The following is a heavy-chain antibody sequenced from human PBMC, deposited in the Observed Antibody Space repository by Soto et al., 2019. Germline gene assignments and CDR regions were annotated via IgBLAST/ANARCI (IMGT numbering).Heavy chain of an antibody. CDR2: IYYSGST. D-gene: IGHD3-10*01. CDR3: ARATPHYGSGSYYHSQTDY. J-gene: IGHJ4*02. V-gene: IGHV4-30-4*01. CDR1: GGSISRGDYY. Sequence: PSETLSLTCTVSGGSISRGDYYWSWIRQPPGKGLEWIGYIYYSGSTYYNPSLKSRVTISVDTSKNQFSLKLSSVTAADTAVYYCARATPHYGSGSYYHSQTDYWGPGTLVTVSS.